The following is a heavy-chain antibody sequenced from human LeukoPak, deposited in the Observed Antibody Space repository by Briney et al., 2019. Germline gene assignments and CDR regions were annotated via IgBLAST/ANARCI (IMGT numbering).Heavy chain of an antibody. CDR3: ARASTTGGFDY. V-gene: IGHV3-21*01. J-gene: IGHJ4*02. CDR2: ISSSSYI. D-gene: IGHD1-26*01. Sequence: GGSLRLSCAASGFTFSSYSMNWVRQAPGKGLEWVSSISSSSYIYYADSVKGRFTISRDNAKNSLYLQMNSLRAEDTAVYYCARASTTGGFDYWGQGTLVTVSS. CDR1: GFTFSSYS.